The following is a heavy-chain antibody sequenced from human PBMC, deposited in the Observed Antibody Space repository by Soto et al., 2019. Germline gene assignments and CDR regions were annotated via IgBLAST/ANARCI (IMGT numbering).Heavy chain of an antibody. CDR1: GYTFIKYG. CDR2: INAGNGNT. V-gene: IGHV1-3*01. J-gene: IGHJ4*02. D-gene: IGHD2-21*02. CDR3: ARSIVVVTALDY. Sequence: ASVKVSCKASGYTFIKYGIAWVRQAPGQRLEWMGWINAGNGNTKYSQKFQGRVTITRDTSASTAYMELSSLRSEDTAVYYCARSIVVVTALDYWGQGTLVTVSS.